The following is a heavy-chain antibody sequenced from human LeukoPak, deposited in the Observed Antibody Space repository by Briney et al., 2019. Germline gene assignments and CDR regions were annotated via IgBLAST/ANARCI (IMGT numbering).Heavy chain of an antibody. V-gene: IGHV4-39*07. CDR3: ARDAAKAQLAYFDY. D-gene: IGHD6-13*01. CDR1: GGSISSSSYY. Sequence: SETLSLTCTVSGGSISSSSYYWGWIRQPPGKGLESIGSIYYSGSTYYNPSLKSRVTISVDTSKNQFSLKLSSVTAADTAVYYCARDAAKAQLAYFDYWGQGTLVTVSS. CDR2: IYYSGST. J-gene: IGHJ4*02.